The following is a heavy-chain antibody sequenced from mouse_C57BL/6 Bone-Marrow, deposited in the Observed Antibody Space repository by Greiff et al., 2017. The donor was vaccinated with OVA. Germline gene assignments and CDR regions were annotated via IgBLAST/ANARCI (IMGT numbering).Heavy chain of an antibody. V-gene: IGHV1-64*01. D-gene: IGHD1-1*01. CDR1: GYTFTSYW. CDR2: IHPNSGST. J-gene: IGHJ4*01. CDR3: ARGGYYGSRDAMDY. Sequence: QVQLQQPGAELVKPGASVKLSCKASGYTFTSYWMHWVKQRPGQGLEWIGMIHPNSGSTNYNEKFKSKATLTVDKSSSTAYMQLSSLTSEDSAVYYCARGGYYGSRDAMDYWGQGTSVTVSS.